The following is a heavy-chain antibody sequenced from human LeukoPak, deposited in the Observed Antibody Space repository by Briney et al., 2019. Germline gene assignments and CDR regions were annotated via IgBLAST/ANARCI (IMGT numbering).Heavy chain of an antibody. D-gene: IGHD3-22*01. CDR1: GYTFTGYY. CDR3: ARAGEYYYDSSGYPSYYFDY. V-gene: IGHV1-2*02. Sequence: ASVKVSCKASGYTFTGYYMHWVRQAPGQGLEWIGWINPNSGGTNYAQKFQGRVTMTRDTSISTAYMELSRLRSDDTAVYYCARAGEYYYDSSGYPSYYFDYWGQGTLVTVSS. CDR2: INPNSGGT. J-gene: IGHJ4*02.